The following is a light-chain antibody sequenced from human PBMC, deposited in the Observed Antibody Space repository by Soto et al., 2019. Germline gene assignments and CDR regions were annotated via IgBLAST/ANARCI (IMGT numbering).Light chain of an antibody. V-gene: IGKV1-13*02. CDR3: QQFNSYPPTFT. Sequence: AILLTQSPSSLSASVGDRVTITCRASQGISNALAWYQQKPGKAPKLLIYDASSLESGVPSRFSSSGSGRDFTLTISSLQPEDFATYYCQQFNSYPPTFTFGPGTKVDIK. CDR1: QGISNA. CDR2: DAS. J-gene: IGKJ3*01.